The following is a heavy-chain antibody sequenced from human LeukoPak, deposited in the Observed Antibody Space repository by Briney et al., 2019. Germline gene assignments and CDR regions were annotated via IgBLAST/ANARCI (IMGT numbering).Heavy chain of an antibody. D-gene: IGHD2-2*01. CDR2: IYYSGST. Sequence: SETLSITCTVSGGSISSYYWSWIRQPPGKGLEWIGYIYYSGSTNYNPSLKSRVTISVDTSKNQFSLKLSSVTAADTAVYYCARHRGYCSSTSCVSWFDPWGQGTLVTVSS. CDR1: GGSISSYY. J-gene: IGHJ5*02. CDR3: ARHRGYCSSTSCVSWFDP. V-gene: IGHV4-59*08.